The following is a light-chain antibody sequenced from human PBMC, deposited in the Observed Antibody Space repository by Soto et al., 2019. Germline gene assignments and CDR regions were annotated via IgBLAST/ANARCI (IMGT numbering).Light chain of an antibody. CDR2: WAS. Sequence: DIVMTQSPDSLGVSLGERATISCKSSRTVLHSSNNKNYLAWYQQKPGQPPKLLIYWASIRESGVTERISGSGSGTDFTLTISSLHVEDVAVYYCQQFYSNPPTFGGGTKVDIK. CDR3: QQFYSNPPT. CDR1: RTVLHSSNNKNY. V-gene: IGKV4-1*01. J-gene: IGKJ4*01.